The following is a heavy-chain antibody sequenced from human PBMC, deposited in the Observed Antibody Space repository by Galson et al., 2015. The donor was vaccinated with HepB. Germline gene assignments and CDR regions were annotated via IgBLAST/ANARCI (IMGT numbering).Heavy chain of an antibody. Sequence: SVKVSCKASGGTFSSYTISWVRQAPGQGLEWMGRIIPILGIANYAQKFQGRVTITADKSTSTAYMELSSLRSEDTAVYYCARDAGVGATTAANWYFDLWGRGTLVTVSS. V-gene: IGHV1-69*04. J-gene: IGHJ2*01. CDR2: IIPILGIA. CDR3: ARDAGVGATTAANWYFDL. D-gene: IGHD1-26*01. CDR1: GGTFSSYT.